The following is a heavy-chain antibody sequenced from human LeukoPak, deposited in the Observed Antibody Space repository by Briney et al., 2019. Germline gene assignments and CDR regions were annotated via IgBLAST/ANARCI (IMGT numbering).Heavy chain of an antibody. CDR1: GDSVSSNSAA. Sequence: SQTLSLTCAISGDSVSSNSAAWNWIRQSPSRGLEWLGRTYYRSKWYSDYAGSVKSRITINPVTSKNQFSLHLNSVTPEDTAVYYCARYSSGWAYFDYWGQGALVTVSS. D-gene: IGHD6-19*01. CDR3: ARYSSGWAYFDY. J-gene: IGHJ4*02. CDR2: TYYRSKWYS. V-gene: IGHV6-1*01.